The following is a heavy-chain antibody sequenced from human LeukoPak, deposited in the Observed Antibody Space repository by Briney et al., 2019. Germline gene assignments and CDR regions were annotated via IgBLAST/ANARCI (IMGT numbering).Heavy chain of an antibody. V-gene: IGHV3-30*18. CDR1: GFTFINYG. CDR3: ANYGDYQYFDY. J-gene: IGHJ4*02. D-gene: IGHD4-17*01. CDR2: ISYDGTNK. Sequence: GGSLRLSCAASGFTFINYGMHWVRQAPGKGLEWVAVISYDGTNKYYADSVKGRFTISRDNSKNTLYLQMNSLKTDDAAVYYCANYGDYQYFDYWGQGTPVTVSS.